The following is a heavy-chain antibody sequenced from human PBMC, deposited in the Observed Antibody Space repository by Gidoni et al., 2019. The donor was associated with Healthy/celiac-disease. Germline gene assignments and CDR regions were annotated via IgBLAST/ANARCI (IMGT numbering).Heavy chain of an antibody. CDR1: GGTFSSYA. Sequence: GGTFSSYAISWVRQAPGQGLEWMGGIIPIFGTANYAQKFQGRVTITADESTSTAYMELSSLRSEDTAVYYCARARSSRDDILTGQTPPYYYYYGMDVWGQGTTVTVSS. CDR2: IIPIFGTA. J-gene: IGHJ6*02. V-gene: IGHV1-69*01. CDR3: ARARSSRDDILTGQTPPYYYYYGMDV. D-gene: IGHD3-9*01.